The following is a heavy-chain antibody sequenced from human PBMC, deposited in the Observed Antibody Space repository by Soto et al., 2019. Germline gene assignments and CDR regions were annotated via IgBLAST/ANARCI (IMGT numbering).Heavy chain of an antibody. CDR2: ISSSSSYI. J-gene: IGHJ5*02. D-gene: IGHD3-22*01. CDR1: GFTFSSYS. Sequence: GGSLRLSCAASGFTFSSYSMNWVRQAPGKGLEWVSSISSSSSYIYYADSVKGRFTISRDNAKNSLYLQMNSLRAEDTAVYYCARGGPFYDSSGYYPNWFDPWGQGTLVTVSS. V-gene: IGHV3-21*01. CDR3: ARGGPFYDSSGYYPNWFDP.